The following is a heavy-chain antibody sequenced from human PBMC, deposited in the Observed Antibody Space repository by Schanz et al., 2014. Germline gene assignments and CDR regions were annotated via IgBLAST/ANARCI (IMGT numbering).Heavy chain of an antibody. D-gene: IGHD6-13*01. Sequence: QVQLQESGPGLVKPSETLSLMCTVSGGSISSGGYTWSWIRQPPGKGLEWIGYIYYSGSTYYNPSLKSRVTISVDTSKNQFSLMLGSVTAADTAVYYCARAAGPVDYWGQGTLVTVSS. J-gene: IGHJ4*02. CDR3: ARAAGPVDY. V-gene: IGHV4-30-4*07. CDR2: IYYSGST. CDR1: GGSISSGGYT.